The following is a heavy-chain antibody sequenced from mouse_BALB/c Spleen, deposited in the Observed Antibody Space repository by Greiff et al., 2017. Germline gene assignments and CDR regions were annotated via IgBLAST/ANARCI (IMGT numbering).Heavy chain of an antibody. CDR1: GFTFSDYY. CDR2: ISDGGSYT. Sequence: EVKLMESGGGLVKPGGSLKLSCAASGFTFSDYYMYWVRQTPEKRLEWVATISDGGSYTYYPDSVKGRFTISRDNAKNNLYLQMSSLKSEDTAMYYCARDYYGSSSYFDVWGAGTTVTVSS. V-gene: IGHV5-4*02. J-gene: IGHJ1*01. D-gene: IGHD1-1*01. CDR3: ARDYYGSSSYFDV.